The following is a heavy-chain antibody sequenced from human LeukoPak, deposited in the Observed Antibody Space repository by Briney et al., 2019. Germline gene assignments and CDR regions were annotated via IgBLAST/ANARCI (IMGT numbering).Heavy chain of an antibody. V-gene: IGHV4-30-4*01. D-gene: IGHD5-18*01. Sequence: PSQTLSLTCNVSGGSISSGDYYWSWIRHPPGKGLEWIGYVYYSGSTYYNPSLKSRVTISVDTSKNQFSLKLTSVTAADTAVYYCARGYSYGLYYFDYWGQGALVTVSS. CDR2: VYYSGST. J-gene: IGHJ4*02. CDR3: ARGYSYGLYYFDY. CDR1: GGSISSGDYY.